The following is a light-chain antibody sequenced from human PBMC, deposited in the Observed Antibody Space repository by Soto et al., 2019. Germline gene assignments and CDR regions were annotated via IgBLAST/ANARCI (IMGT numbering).Light chain of an antibody. CDR1: QSVSTN. Sequence: IVLTQSPATLSVSPGERATLSCRASQSVSTNLAWYQQKPGQAPRLLIYDASTRATGVPVRFSGSGSGTEFTLSISSVQSEDFSIFYCQQYNRWPRTFGQGTKVDIK. CDR3: QQYNRWPRT. V-gene: IGKV3-15*01. CDR2: DAS. J-gene: IGKJ1*01.